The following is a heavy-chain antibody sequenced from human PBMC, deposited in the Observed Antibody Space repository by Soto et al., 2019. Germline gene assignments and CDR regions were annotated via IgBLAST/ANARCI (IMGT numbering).Heavy chain of an antibody. CDR2: IYYSGST. J-gene: IGHJ4*02. CDR1: GGSISSSSYY. D-gene: IGHD1-26*01. V-gene: IGHV4-39*01. CDR3: ARQKLREATNFDY. Sequence: SETLSLTCTVSGGSISSSSYYWGWIRQPPGKGLEWIGSIYYSGSTYYNPSLKSRVTISVDTSKNQFSLKLSSVTAADTAVYYCARQKLREATNFDYWGQGTLVTVSS.